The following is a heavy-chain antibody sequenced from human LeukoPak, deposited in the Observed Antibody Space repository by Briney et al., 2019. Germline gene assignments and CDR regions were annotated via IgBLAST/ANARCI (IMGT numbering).Heavy chain of an antibody. CDR3: ARKVIVVVPAGYYYYGMDV. CDR1: GGSFSGYY. J-gene: IGHJ6*02. Sequence: SETLSLTCAVYGGSFSGYYWSWIRQPPGKGLEWIGEINHSGSTNYNPSLKSRVTISVDTSKNQFSLKLSSVTAADTAVYYCARKVIVVVPAGYYYYGMDVWGQGTTVTVSS. D-gene: IGHD2-2*01. V-gene: IGHV4-34*01. CDR2: INHSGST.